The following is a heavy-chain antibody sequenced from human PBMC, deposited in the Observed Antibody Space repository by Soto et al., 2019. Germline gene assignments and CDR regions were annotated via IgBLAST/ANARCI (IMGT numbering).Heavy chain of an antibody. V-gene: IGHV4-39*01. CDR2: IYYSGST. D-gene: IGHD3-10*01. J-gene: IGHJ4*02. CDR1: GGSISSSSYY. Sequence: SETLSLTCAVSGGSISSSSYYWGWIRQPPGKGLEWIGSIYYSGSTYYNPSLKSRVTISVHTSKNQFSLKLSSVTAADTAVYYCARHNYGSGSTYFDYWGQGTLVTVSS. CDR3: ARHNYGSGSTYFDY.